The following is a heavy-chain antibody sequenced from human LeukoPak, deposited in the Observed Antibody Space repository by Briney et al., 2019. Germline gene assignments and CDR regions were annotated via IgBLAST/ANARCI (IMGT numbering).Heavy chain of an antibody. D-gene: IGHD4-23*01. Sequence: SETLSLTCTVSGGSISSYYWSWIRQPPGKGLEWIGYIYYSGSTNYNPSLKSRVTISVDTSKNQFSLKLSSVTAADTAVYYCARTVVTPEYRGDAFDIWGQGTMVTVSS. CDR2: IYYSGST. CDR3: ARTVVTPEYRGDAFDI. V-gene: IGHV4-59*12. J-gene: IGHJ3*02. CDR1: GGSISSYY.